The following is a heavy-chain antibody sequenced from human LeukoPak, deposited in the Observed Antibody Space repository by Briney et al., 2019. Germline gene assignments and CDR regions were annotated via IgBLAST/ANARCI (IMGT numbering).Heavy chain of an antibody. Sequence: SETLSLTCAVHGRPFSGYYWKWLRQSPGKGLEWIGEINHSGSTHYNPSLKSRVTMSVDTPKNQFSLRLSSMTAADTARYYCARGSFYDSSGYSDYYFYHYMDVWGRGTTVAVSS. CDR2: INHSGST. J-gene: IGHJ6*03. CDR1: GRPFSGYY. V-gene: IGHV4-34*01. CDR3: ARGSFYDSSGYSDYYFYHYMDV. D-gene: IGHD3-22*01.